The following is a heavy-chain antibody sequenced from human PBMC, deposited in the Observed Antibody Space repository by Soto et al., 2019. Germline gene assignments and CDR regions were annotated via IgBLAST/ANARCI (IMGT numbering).Heavy chain of an antibody. CDR2: INPNSGGT. V-gene: IGHV1-2*04. CDR1: GCTFTGYY. CDR3: ARVGYCSGGSCKSNRDDVFDI. D-gene: IGHD2-15*01. Sequence: GASVKVSCKASGCTFTGYYMHWVRQAPGQGLEWMGWINPNSGGTNYAQKFQGWVTMTRDTSISTAYMELSRLRSDDTAVYYCARVGYCSGGSCKSNRDDVFDIWGQGTMVTVSS. J-gene: IGHJ3*02.